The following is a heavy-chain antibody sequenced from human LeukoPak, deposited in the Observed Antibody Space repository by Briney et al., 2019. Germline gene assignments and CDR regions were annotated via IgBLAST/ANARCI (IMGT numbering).Heavy chain of an antibody. D-gene: IGHD5-24*01. V-gene: IGHV4-39*01. Sequence: PSETLSLTCTVSGGSISSSSYYWGWIRQPPGKGLEWIGSIYYSGSTYYNPSLKSRVTISVDTSKNQFSPKLSSVTAADTAVYYCARRRRDGYKNLFDYWGQGTLVTVSS. CDR2: IYYSGST. CDR3: ARRRRDGYKNLFDY. CDR1: GGSISSSSYY. J-gene: IGHJ4*02.